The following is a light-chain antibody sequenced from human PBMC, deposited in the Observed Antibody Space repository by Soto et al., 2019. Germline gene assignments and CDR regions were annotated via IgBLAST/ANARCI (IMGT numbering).Light chain of an antibody. J-gene: IGLJ2*01. Sequence: QSALTQPASVSGSPGQSITISCTGTSSDVGRYNYVSWYQRHPGKAPKPIIYDVSNRPSGVSNRFSGSKSGTTASLTISGLQTEDEADYYCCSDTRSSTAVFGGGTKVTV. V-gene: IGLV2-14*01. CDR2: DVS. CDR3: CSDTRSSTAV. CDR1: SSDVGRYNY.